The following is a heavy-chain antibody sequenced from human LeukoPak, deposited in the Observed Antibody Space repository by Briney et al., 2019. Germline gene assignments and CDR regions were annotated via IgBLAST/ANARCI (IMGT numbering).Heavy chain of an antibody. V-gene: IGHV4-34*01. CDR3: ARGGGITDFDY. D-gene: IGHD1-14*01. CDR1: GGSFSGYY. J-gene: IGHJ4*02. CDR2: INHSGST. Sequence: SETLSLTCAVYGGSFSGYYWSWIRQPPGKGLEWIGEINHSGSTNYNPSLESRVTISVDTSKNQFSLKLSSVTAADTAVYYCARGGGITDFDYWGQGTLVTVSS.